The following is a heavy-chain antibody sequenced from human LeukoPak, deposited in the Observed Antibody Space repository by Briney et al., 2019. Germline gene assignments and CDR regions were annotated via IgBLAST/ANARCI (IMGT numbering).Heavy chain of an antibody. CDR3: AKHQLVGPYYFGY. D-gene: IGHD1-1*01. CDR2: ISGDRSTT. Sequence: GGSLRLSCAASGFTFSRYAMSWVRQAPGKGLEWISSISGDRSTTYYADSVKGRFAISRDNSKNTLYLQMNSLRAEDTAVYYCAKHQLVGPYYFGYWGQGTLVTVSS. V-gene: IGHV3-23*01. J-gene: IGHJ4*02. CDR1: GFTFSRYA.